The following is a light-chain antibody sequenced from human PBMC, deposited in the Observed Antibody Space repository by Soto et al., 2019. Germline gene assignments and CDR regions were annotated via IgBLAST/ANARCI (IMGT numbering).Light chain of an antibody. CDR2: KAS. V-gene: IGKV1-5*03. CDR3: QLYNSYSRALT. Sequence: DIQMTQSPSTLSASVGDRVTITCRASQSISSWLAWYQQKPGKAPKLLIYKASSLESGVPSRFSGSGSGTEFTLTISSLQPDDFATYYCQLYNSYSRALTFGGGTKVEIK. J-gene: IGKJ4*01. CDR1: QSISSW.